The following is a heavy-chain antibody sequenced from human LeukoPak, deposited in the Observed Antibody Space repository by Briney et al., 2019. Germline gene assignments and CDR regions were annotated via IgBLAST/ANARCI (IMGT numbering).Heavy chain of an antibody. CDR3: ARGNVVVVAAHYFDY. Sequence: SETLSLTCTVPGGSISSYYWSWIRQPPGKGLEWIGYIYYSGSTNYNPSLKSRVTISVDTSKNQFSLKLSSVTAADTAVYYCARGNVVVVAAHYFDYWGQGTLVTVSS. J-gene: IGHJ4*02. CDR2: IYYSGST. V-gene: IGHV4-59*01. CDR1: GGSISSYY. D-gene: IGHD2-15*01.